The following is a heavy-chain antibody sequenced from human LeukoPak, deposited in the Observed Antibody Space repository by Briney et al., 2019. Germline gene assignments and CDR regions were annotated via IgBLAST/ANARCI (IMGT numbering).Heavy chain of an antibody. CDR3: ARAGGIVGANTWFDP. D-gene: IGHD1-26*01. CDR2: ISYSGRT. J-gene: IGHJ5*02. CDR1: GGFMSSYL. V-gene: IGHV4-59*01. Sequence: PSETLSLTCTVSGGFMSSYLWSWIRQPPRKGLECIGYISYSGRTNYNPSLKSRVTILGDTSKNLFSLNLRSVTAADTAFYYCARAGGIVGANTWFDPWGQGTLVTVSS.